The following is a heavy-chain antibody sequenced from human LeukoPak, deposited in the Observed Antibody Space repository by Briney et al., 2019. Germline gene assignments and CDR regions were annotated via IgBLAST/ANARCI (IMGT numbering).Heavy chain of an antibody. CDR2: IWYDGSNK. J-gene: IGHJ4*02. V-gene: IGHV3-33*06. CDR1: GFTFSSYG. D-gene: IGHD3-22*01. Sequence: GESLRLSCAASGFTFSSYGMHWVRQAPGKGLEWVAVIWYDGSNKYYADSVKGRFTISRDNSKNTLYLQMNSLRAEDTAVYYCAKEGSGYYSNWGQGTLVTVSS. CDR3: AKEGSGYYSN.